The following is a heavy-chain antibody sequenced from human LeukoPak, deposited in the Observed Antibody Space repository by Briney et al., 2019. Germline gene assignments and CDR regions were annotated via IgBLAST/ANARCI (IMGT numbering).Heavy chain of an antibody. CDR1: GSSINSHY. J-gene: IGHJ4*02. D-gene: IGHD3-10*01. CDR3: ASRPADSTWFGVFDY. CDR2: VFNGGST. V-gene: IGHV4-59*11. Sequence: SETLSLTCSVSGSSINSHYWSWIRQSPGKGLEWIGYVFNGGSTNYNPSLKSRVTMSLDTSRDQFSLRLSSVAAADTAIYYCASRPADSTWFGVFDYWSQGTLVTVSS.